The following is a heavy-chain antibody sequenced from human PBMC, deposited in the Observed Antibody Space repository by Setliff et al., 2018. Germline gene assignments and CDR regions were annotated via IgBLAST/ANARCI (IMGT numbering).Heavy chain of an antibody. J-gene: IGHJ4*02. Sequence: GESLTLSCKASGYSFTSYYIAWVRQMPGKGLEWVGAIFPGDSETRYSPSFQGQVTISADKSITTAYLQWSSLKASDTAMYFCARRYSGTWDFDYWGQGTLVTVSS. V-gene: IGHV5-51*01. CDR2: IFPGDSET. CDR1: GYSFTSYY. CDR3: ARRYSGTWDFDY. D-gene: IGHD1-26*01.